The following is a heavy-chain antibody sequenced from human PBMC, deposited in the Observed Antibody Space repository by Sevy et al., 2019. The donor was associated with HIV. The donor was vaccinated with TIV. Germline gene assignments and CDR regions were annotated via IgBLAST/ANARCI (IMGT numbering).Heavy chain of an antibody. V-gene: IGHV4-30-4*01. D-gene: IGHD4-17*01. J-gene: IGHJ6*02. Sequence: SETLSLTCTVSGGSISSGDYYWSWIRQPPGKGLEWIGYIYYSGSTYYNPSLKSRVTISVDTSKNQFSLKLSSVTAADTAVYYCARGGYGDSDYYYGMDVWGQRTTVTVSS. CDR2: IYYSGST. CDR1: GGSISSGDYY. CDR3: ARGGYGDSDYYYGMDV.